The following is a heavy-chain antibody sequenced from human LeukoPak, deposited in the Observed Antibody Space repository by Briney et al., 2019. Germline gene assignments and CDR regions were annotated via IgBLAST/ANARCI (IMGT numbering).Heavy chain of an antibody. CDR2: IYYSGST. CDR1: GGSIGSGDYY. Sequence: PSQTLSLTCTVSGGSIGSGDYYWSWIRQPPGKGLEWIGYIYYSGSTYYNPSLKSRVTMSVDTSRNQFSLKLSSVTAADTAVYYCARISTVDAFDIWGQGTMVTVSS. J-gene: IGHJ3*02. D-gene: IGHD6-13*01. V-gene: IGHV4-30-4*08. CDR3: ARISTVDAFDI.